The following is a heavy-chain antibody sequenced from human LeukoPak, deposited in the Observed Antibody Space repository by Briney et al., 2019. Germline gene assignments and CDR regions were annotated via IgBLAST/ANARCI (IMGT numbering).Heavy chain of an antibody. CDR3: ATEYYYDSGGYYSLAY. D-gene: IGHD3-22*01. V-gene: IGHV4-4*07. J-gene: IGHJ4*02. CDR2: IYTSGST. Sequence: SETLSLTCTVSGGSISSYYWSWIRQPAGKGLEWIGRIYTSGSTNYNPSLKSRVTMSVDTSRKQFSLKLSSVTATDTAVYYCATEYYYDSGGYYSLAYWGQGTLITVSS. CDR1: GGSISSYY.